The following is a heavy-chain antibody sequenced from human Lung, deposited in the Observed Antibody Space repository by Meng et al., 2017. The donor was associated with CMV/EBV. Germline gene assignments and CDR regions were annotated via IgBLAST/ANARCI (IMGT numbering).Heavy chain of an antibody. CDR2: IYPGDSDT. CDR3: ARRGSTWFVDY. D-gene: IGHD3-10*01. V-gene: IGHV5-51*01. CDR1: GYNFDNYW. Sequence: XVSCKGSGYNFDNYWIGWVRQMPGKGLEWMGYIYPGDSDTRYSPSFQGQVTISADKSISTAYLQWSGLKASDTAMYYCARRGSTWFVDYWGQGPLVTVSS. J-gene: IGHJ4*02.